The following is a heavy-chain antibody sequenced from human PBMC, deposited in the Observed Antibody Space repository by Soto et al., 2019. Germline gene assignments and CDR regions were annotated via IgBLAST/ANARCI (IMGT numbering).Heavy chain of an antibody. J-gene: IGHJ5*02. CDR1: GASITSGSYS. V-gene: IGHV4-30-2*01. Sequence: QLQLQESGSGLVKPSQTLSLTCTVSGASITSGSYSWSWIRQAPGKGLEWIGNIHVSGYTSFNPSLTCRVSRSVATSKNQFSLNLMSVTVADTAVYYCARGGALRPNAHVPLDPWGRGSLVTVSS. CDR2: IHVSGYT. D-gene: IGHD2-2*01. CDR3: ARGGALRPNAHVPLDP.